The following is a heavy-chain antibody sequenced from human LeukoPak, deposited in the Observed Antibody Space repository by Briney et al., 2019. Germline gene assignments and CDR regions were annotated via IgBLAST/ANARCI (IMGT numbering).Heavy chain of an antibody. CDR2: ISAYNGNT. J-gene: IGHJ4*02. CDR1: GYTFTSYG. D-gene: IGHD3-22*01. Sequence: ASVKVSCKASGYTFTSYGISSVRQAPGQGLEWMGWISAYNGNTNYAQKLQGRVTMTTDTSTSTAYMELRSLRSDDTAVYYCARVDSSGYLGDYWGQGTLVTVSS. V-gene: IGHV1-18*01. CDR3: ARVDSSGYLGDY.